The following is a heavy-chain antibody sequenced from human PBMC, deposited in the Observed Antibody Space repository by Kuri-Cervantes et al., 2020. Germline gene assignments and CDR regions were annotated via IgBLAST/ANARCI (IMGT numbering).Heavy chain of an antibody. Sequence: GESLKISCAASGFTFSSYAMHWVRQAPGKGLEWVAVISYDGSNKYYADSVKGRFTISRDNSKNTLYLQMNSLRAEDTAVYYCARGDEGRRLRIFGIWGQGTLVTVSS. V-gene: IGHV3-30-3*01. CDR3: ARGDEGRRLRIFGI. D-gene: IGHD3-3*01. J-gene: IGHJ4*02. CDR2: ISYDGSNK. CDR1: GFTFSSYA.